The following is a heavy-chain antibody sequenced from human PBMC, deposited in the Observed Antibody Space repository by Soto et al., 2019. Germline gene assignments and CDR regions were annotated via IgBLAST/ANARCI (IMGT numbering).Heavy chain of an antibody. CDR3: AKARLLYYYDSSGYYYPDFDY. V-gene: IGHV4-4*07. J-gene: IGHJ4*02. CDR1: GGSISGYY. D-gene: IGHD3-22*01. CDR2: IYSDGTT. Sequence: PSETLSLTCTVSGGSISGYYWSWVRQPAGKGLEWVGRIYSDGTTNYSPSLKSRVTMSLDTSKDQFSLHLNSVTAADTAVYYCAKARLLYYYDSSGYYYPDFDYWGQGTLVTVSS.